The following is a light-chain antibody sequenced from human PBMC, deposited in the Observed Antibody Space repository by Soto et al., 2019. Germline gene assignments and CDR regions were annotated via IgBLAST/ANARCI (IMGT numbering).Light chain of an antibody. CDR3: QQYYTTPRT. V-gene: IGKV4-1*01. Sequence: DIVMTQSPDSLAVSLGERATINCKSSQSVLYSSNNKNFLAWYQQKPGQPPKLLIYWASSRESGVPDRFSGSGSGTDFTLTISGLQAEDVAVYFCQQYYTTPRTFGQGTKLEIK. J-gene: IGKJ2*01. CDR2: WAS. CDR1: QSVLYSSNNKNF.